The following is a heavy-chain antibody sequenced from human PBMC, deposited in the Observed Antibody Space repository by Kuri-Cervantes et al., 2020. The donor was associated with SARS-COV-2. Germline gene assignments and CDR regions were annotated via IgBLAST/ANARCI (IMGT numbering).Heavy chain of an antibody. Sequence: SETLSLTCAVYGGSFSGYYWSWIRQPPGKGPEWIGEITQSGNTNYNPSLKSRVTISVDTSKNQFTLRLSSTTAADTAVYYCARATMVYAESWFDSWGQGTPVTVSS. J-gene: IGHJ5*01. V-gene: IGHV4-34*01. CDR3: ARATMVYAESWFDS. D-gene: IGHD2-8*01. CDR2: ITQSGNT. CDR1: GGSFSGYY.